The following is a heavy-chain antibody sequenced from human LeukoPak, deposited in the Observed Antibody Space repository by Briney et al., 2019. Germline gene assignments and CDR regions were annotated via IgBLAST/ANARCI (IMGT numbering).Heavy chain of an antibody. CDR2: ISVSSTT. CDR1: GFTVSSNY. Sequence: PGGSLRLSCAASGFTVSSNYMSWVRQAPGKGLEWVSSISVSSTTYYLDSVKGRFTISRDNSRNALYLQMNSLRAEDTALYYCAKCNLDNCREGFHIWGQGTIVTVSS. CDR3: AKCNLDNCREGFHI. J-gene: IGHJ3*02. V-gene: IGHV3-53*01. D-gene: IGHD1-1*01.